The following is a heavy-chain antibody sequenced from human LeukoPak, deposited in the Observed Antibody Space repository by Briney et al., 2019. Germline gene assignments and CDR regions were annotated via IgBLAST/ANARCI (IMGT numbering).Heavy chain of an antibody. CDR1: GGSLSSGDCY. V-gene: IGHV4-30-4*08. CDR3: ARGEQMGNWFDP. J-gene: IGHJ5*02. Sequence: SQTLSLTCIVSGGSLSSGDCYWGWFRQPPGKGLEWLGYIYYSGSAYYNPSLESRLTISVDTSKNQFSLKLRSVTAADTAVYYCARGEQMGNWFDPWGQGTLVTVSS. CDR2: IYYSGSA. D-gene: IGHD6-13*01.